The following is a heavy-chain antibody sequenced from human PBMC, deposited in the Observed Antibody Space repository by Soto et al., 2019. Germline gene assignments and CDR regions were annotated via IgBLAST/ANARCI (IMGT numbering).Heavy chain of an antibody. Sequence: PGASLRLSCAAYGFTFSSYWMHWVRQAPGKGLVWVSRINYDGSGTSYADYVKGRFTISRDNDKNTLYLQMNSLRAEDMAVYYCARVPRAWRNAFDIWGQGTMVTVSS. CDR2: INYDGSGT. J-gene: IGHJ3*02. V-gene: IGHV3-74*01. CDR1: GFTFSSYW. CDR3: ARVPRAWRNAFDI.